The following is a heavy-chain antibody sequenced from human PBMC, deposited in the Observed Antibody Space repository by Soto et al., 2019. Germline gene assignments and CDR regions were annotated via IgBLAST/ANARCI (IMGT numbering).Heavy chain of an antibody. Sequence: EVQLLDSGGGLVQPGGSLRLSCAASGFTFRTYAMIWVRQAPGKGLEWVSTISDSGTTYYANSVKGRFTISRDNSRNTLDLQMNSLRVEDTAVYYCAKGGEGSCSRTSCLYFSDSWGQGTLVTVSS. CDR2: ISDSGTT. V-gene: IGHV3-23*01. D-gene: IGHD2-2*01. CDR1: GFTFRTYA. CDR3: AKGGEGSCSRTSCLYFSDS. J-gene: IGHJ5*02.